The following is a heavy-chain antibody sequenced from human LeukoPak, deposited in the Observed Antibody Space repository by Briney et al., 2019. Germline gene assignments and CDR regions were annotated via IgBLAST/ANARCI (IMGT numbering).Heavy chain of an antibody. CDR3: ARESVRPYFDY. CDR2: IYHSGST. J-gene: IGHJ4*02. Sequence: SETLSLTCTISSGSISSSSYYWGWIRQSPGKGLEWIGYIYHSGSTNYNPSLKSRVTISVDTSKNQFSLKLSSVTAADTGVYYCARESVRPYFDYWGQGTLVTVSS. V-gene: IGHV4-61*05. CDR1: SGSISSSSYY. D-gene: IGHD2-8*01.